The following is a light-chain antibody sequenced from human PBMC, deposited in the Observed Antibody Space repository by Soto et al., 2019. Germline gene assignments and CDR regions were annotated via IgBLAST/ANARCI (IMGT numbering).Light chain of an antibody. CDR1: QSVSSSY. V-gene: IGKV3-20*01. J-gene: IGKJ1*01. CDR3: QQYGSSPKT. CDR2: GAS. Sequence: EIVLTQSPGTLSLSPGETATLSCRASQSVSSSYLAWYQQKPGQAPRLLIYGASSSATGIPDRFSGSGSETDFTLTISRLEPEDFAVYYCQQYGSSPKTFGQGTKVDIK.